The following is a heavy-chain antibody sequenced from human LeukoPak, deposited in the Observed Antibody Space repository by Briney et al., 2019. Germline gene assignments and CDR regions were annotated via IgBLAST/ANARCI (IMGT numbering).Heavy chain of an antibody. CDR2: IYYSGST. CDR3: ARRRSGSSLVDS. CDR1: GGSVGSSSHY. J-gene: IGHJ4*02. V-gene: IGHV4-39*01. D-gene: IGHD2-15*01. Sequence: SETLSLTCTVSGGSVGSSSHYWVWIRKPPGKGLEWIVNIYYSGSTYYNPSLRSRLTLSIDTSNSQFSLTLNSVTAADTAVYYCARRRSGSSLVDSWGQGTLVTVSS.